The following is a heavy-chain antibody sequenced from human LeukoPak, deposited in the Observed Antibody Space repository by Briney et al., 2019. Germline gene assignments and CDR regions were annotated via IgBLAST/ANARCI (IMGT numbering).Heavy chain of an antibody. CDR1: GFTFSDYY. CDR3: ATSSGSYYNYGGLPNWFDP. D-gene: IGHD3-10*01. J-gene: IGHJ5*02. Sequence: GGSLRLSCAASGFTFSDYYMSWIRQAPGKGLEWVSYISSSSSYTNYADSVKGRFTISRDNAKNSLYLQMNSLRAEDTAVYYCATSSGSYYNYGGLPNWFDPWGQGTLVTVSS. CDR2: ISSSSSYT. V-gene: IGHV3-11*06.